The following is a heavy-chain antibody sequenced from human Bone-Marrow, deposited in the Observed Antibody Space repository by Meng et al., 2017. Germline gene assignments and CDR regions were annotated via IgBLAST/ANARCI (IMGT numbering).Heavy chain of an antibody. V-gene: IGHV4-39*01. D-gene: IGHD1-26*01. CDR1: GGSISSSSYY. CDR2: FYYSGST. CDR3: SVGELLPTWFDP. Sequence: QLQLQESGPGLVKPSETLSITCTVSGGSISSSSYYWGWIRQPPGKGLEWIGSFYYSGSTFSNPSLKNRVTISVDTSKNQFSLKLSSVTAADTSVYYCSVGELLPTWFDPWGQGTLVTVSS. J-gene: IGHJ5*02.